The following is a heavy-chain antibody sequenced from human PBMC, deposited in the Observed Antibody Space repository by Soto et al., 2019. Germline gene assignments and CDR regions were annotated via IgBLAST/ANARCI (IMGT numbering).Heavy chain of an antibody. CDR3: ASGIGYSGYDPQRGSIDY. J-gene: IGHJ4*02. Sequence: GGSLRLSCAASGFTFSSYAMHWVRQAPGKGLEWVAVISYDGSNKYYADSVKGRFTISRDNSKNTLYLQMNSLRAEDTAVYYCASGIGYSGYDPQRGSIDYWGQGTLVTVSS. CDR2: ISYDGSNK. CDR1: GFTFSSYA. V-gene: IGHV3-30-3*01. D-gene: IGHD5-12*01.